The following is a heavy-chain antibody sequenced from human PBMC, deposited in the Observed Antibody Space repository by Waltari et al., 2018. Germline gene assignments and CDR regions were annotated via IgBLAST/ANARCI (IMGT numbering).Heavy chain of an antibody. CDR1: GFTFRSYS. Sequence: EVQLVESGGGLVQPGGSLRLSCAASGFTFRSYSMNWVRQSPGKGLEWVSYISSSSSTIYYADAEKVRCTITRDNAKNSLYRQMNSLRAEDTAVYYCARRPIMYLSLDNWFDPWGQGTLVTVSS. J-gene: IGHJ5*02. CDR2: ISSSSSTI. CDR3: ARRPIMYLSLDNWFDP. D-gene: IGHD2-8*01. V-gene: IGHV3-48*01.